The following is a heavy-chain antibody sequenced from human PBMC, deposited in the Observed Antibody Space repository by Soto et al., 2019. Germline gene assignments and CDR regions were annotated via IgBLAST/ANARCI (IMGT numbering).Heavy chain of an antibody. CDR2: IFPGDSDT. V-gene: IGHV5-51*01. CDR3: ARLWVPDLEHSDF. J-gene: IGHJ4*02. Sequence: GESLKISCKGSGYSFTRNWLGWVRQMPGKGREWMGIIFPGDSDTSYNPSFQGQVTISAEKSSSTAYLQWGSLKASDTAKYHCARLWVPDLEHSDFWGQGTLVTVSS. D-gene: IGHD3-16*01. CDR1: GYSFTRNW.